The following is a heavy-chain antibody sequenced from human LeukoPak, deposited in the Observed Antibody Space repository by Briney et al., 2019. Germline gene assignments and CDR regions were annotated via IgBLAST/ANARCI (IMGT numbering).Heavy chain of an antibody. J-gene: IGHJ3*02. CDR1: GFTFSSHS. D-gene: IGHD6-25*01. CDR2: ISSSSNYI. V-gene: IGHV3-21*06. CDR3: ARALKPYGSSGTTYAFDI. Sequence: NPGGSPRLSCAASGFTFSSHSMTWVRQAPGKGLEWVSSISSSSNYIYYADSVKGRFTISRDNAKNPVSLQMNSLRAEDTAVYYCARALKPYGSSGTTYAFDIWGQGTMVTVSS.